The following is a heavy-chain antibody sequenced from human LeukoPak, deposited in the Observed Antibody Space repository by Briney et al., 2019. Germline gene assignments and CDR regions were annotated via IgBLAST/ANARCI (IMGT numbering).Heavy chain of an antibody. CDR2: ISGSGGST. CDR1: GFTFSSYA. D-gene: IGHD1-26*01. Sequence: GGSLRLSCAASGFTFSSYAMSWVRQAPGKGLEWVSAISGSGGSTYYADSVKGRFTISRDNSKNTLYLQMNSLRAEDTAVYYCAKRTSGSYYGYYFDYWGQGTLVTVSS. V-gene: IGHV3-23*01. CDR3: AKRTSGSYYGYYFDY. J-gene: IGHJ4*02.